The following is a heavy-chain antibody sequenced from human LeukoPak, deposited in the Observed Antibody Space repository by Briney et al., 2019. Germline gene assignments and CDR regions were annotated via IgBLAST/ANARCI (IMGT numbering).Heavy chain of an antibody. CDR3: ARRRGSRVYFDY. CDR1: GGSFSGYY. Sequence: SETLSLTCAVYGGSFSGYYWSWIRQPPGKGLEWIGEINHSGSTNYNPSLKSRVTISVDTSKNQFSLKLSSVTAADTAVYYCARRRGSRVYFDYWGQGTLVTVSS. J-gene: IGHJ4*02. CDR2: INHSGST. V-gene: IGHV4-34*01. D-gene: IGHD1-26*01.